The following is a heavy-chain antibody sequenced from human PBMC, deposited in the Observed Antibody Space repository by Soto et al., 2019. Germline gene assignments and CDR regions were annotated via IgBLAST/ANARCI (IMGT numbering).Heavy chain of an antibody. CDR2: IYYSGST. Sequence: SATLSLTCTVSGGSISSYYWSWIRQPPGKGLEWIGYIYYSGSTNYNPSLKSRVTISVDTSKNQFSLKLSSVTAADTAVYYCARWDYGDDYWGQGTLVSVAS. J-gene: IGHJ4*02. CDR1: GGSISSYY. CDR3: ARWDYGDDY. D-gene: IGHD4-17*01. V-gene: IGHV4-59*01.